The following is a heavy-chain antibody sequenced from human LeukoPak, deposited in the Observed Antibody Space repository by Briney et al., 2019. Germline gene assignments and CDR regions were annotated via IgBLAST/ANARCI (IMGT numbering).Heavy chain of an antibody. V-gene: IGHV4-39*01. CDR2: VFYSGSP. Sequence: SETLSLTCSVSGGSTSTNSYYWGWIRRPPGKGLEWIGSVFYSGSPYYNPSLKSPLTISVDTSKNQFSLRLTSVTAADTAVYYCARNNSVVRGALDYWGQGILVTVSS. J-gene: IGHJ4*01. CDR3: ARNNSVVRGALDY. D-gene: IGHD3-10*01. CDR1: GGSTSTNSYY.